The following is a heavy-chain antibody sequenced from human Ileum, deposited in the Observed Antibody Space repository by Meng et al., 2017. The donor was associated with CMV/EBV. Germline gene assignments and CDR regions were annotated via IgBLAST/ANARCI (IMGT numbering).Heavy chain of an antibody. V-gene: IGHV4-39*07. CDR1: GGSVSSNTYY. J-gene: IGHJ4*02. Sequence: QLQLQELGPGLVKPSETLSLTCSVTGGSVSSNTYYWAWIRQSPGEGLEWIGSMYHSGSTYHNPSLKSRVTISVDTSKNQFSLKLNSVTAADTAVYYCARWRSSGWYFLDFWGQGTLVTVSS. CDR3: ARWRSSGWYFLDF. CDR2: MYHSGST. D-gene: IGHD6-19*01.